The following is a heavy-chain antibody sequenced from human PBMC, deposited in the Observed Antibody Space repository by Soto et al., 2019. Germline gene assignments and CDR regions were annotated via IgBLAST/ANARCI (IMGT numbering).Heavy chain of an antibody. CDR2: IYPGDSDT. J-gene: IGHJ6*02. CDR3: ASLEVPAAVTYGMDV. Sequence: GESLKISCKGSGYSFTSYWIGWVRQMPGKGLEWMGIIYPGDSDTRYSPSFQGQVTISADKSISTAYLQWSSLKASDTAMYYCASLEVPAAVTYGMDVWGQGTTVTVSS. D-gene: IGHD2-2*01. V-gene: IGHV5-51*01. CDR1: GYSFTSYW.